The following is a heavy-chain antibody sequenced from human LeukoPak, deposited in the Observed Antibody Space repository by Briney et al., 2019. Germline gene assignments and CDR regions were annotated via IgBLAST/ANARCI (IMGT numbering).Heavy chain of an antibody. J-gene: IGHJ6*02. CDR1: GFTFSSHW. Sequence: GGSLRLSCAASGFTFSSHWMHWVRQAPGKGLVWVSRINTDGTSAIYADSVKGRFTFSRDNAKNTLYLQMDSLRAEDTAVYYCTRGHYYDMDVWGQGTTVTVSS. CDR3: TRGHYYDMDV. CDR2: INTDGTSA. V-gene: IGHV3-74*01.